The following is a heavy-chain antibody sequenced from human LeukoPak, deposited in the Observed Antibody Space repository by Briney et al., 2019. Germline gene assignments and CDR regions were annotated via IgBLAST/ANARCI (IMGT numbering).Heavy chain of an antibody. CDR2: ISADSGIT. J-gene: IGHJ4*02. Sequence: ASVKVSCKASGYTFASYGISWVRQAPGQGLEWMGWISADSGITNYAQKFQGRVTMTTDTSTSTAYMELGSLTSDDTAVYYCARAVTYSGSCRNWGQGTLATVSS. V-gene: IGHV1-18*01. CDR1: GYTFASYG. CDR3: ARAVTYSGSCRN. D-gene: IGHD6-13*01.